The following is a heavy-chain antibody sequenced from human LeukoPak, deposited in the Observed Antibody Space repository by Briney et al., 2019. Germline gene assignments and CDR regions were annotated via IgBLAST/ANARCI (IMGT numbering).Heavy chain of an antibody. J-gene: IGHJ4*02. V-gene: IGHV4-34*01. Sequence: SETLSLTCAVYGGSFSGYYWSWIRQPPGKGLEWTGEINHSGSTNYNPSLKSRVTISVDTSKNQFSLKLRSVTAADTAVYYCARGGIFGVVKKIKNYFDYWGQGTLVTVSS. CDR1: GGSFSGYY. D-gene: IGHD3-3*01. CDR2: INHSGST. CDR3: ARGGIFGVVKKIKNYFDY.